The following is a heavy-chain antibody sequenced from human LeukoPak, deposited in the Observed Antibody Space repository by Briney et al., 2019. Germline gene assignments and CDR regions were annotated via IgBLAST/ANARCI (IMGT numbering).Heavy chain of an antibody. CDR1: GYTFTSYY. V-gene: IGHV1-46*01. D-gene: IGHD3-22*01. CDR2: INPSGSST. CDR3: ARESGDSSGYYYYYYYMDV. J-gene: IGHJ6*03. Sequence: ASVKVSCKASGYTFTSYYMHWVRQAPGQGLEWMGIINPSGSSTSYAQKFQGRVTMTRDTSTSTVYMELSSLRSEDTAVYYCARESGDSSGYYYYYYYMDVWGKGTTVTVSS.